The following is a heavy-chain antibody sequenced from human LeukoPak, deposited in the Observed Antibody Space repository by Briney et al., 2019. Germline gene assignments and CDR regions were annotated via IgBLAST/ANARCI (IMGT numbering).Heavy chain of an antibody. CDR3: ARVRSGYDPQPYYYMDV. CDR2: INHSGST. Sequence: SETLSLTCAVYGGSFSGYYWSWIRQPPGKGMEWIGEINHSGSTNYNPSLKSRVTISVDTSKNQFSLKLSSVTAADTAVYYCARVRSGYDPQPYYYMDVWGKGTTVTISS. CDR1: GGSFSGYY. V-gene: IGHV4-34*01. D-gene: IGHD5-12*01. J-gene: IGHJ6*03.